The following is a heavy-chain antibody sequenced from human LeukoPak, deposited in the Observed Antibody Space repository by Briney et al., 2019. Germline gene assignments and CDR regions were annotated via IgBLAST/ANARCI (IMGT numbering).Heavy chain of an antibody. V-gene: IGHV3-30*04. CDR2: ISYDGSNK. D-gene: IGHD6-13*01. J-gene: IGHJ4*02. CDR1: GFTFSSYA. CDR3: ARDRDSSSWSYYFDY. Sequence: PGGSLRLSCAASGFTFSSYAMHWVRQAPGKGLEGVAVISYDGSNKYYADSVKGRFTISRDNSKNTLYLQMNSLRAEDTAVYYCARDRDSSSWSYYFDYWGQGTLVTVSS.